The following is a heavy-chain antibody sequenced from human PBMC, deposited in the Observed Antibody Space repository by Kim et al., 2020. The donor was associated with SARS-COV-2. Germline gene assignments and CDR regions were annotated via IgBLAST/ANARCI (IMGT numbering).Heavy chain of an antibody. V-gene: IGHV3-53*01. CDR1: GFTVSSNY. D-gene: IGHD1-26*01. CDR2: IYSGGST. CDR3: ARIRSYSGSPGWFDP. J-gene: IGHJ5*02. Sequence: GGSLRLSCAASGFTVSSNYMSWVRQAPGKGLEWVSVIYSGGSTYYADSVKGRFTISRDNSKNTLYLQMNSLRAEDTAVYYCARIRSYSGSPGWFDPWGQGTLVTVSS.